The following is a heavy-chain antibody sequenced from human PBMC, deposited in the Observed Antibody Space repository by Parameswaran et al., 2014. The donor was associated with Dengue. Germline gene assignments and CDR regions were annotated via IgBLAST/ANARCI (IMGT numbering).Heavy chain of an antibody. CDR2: ISGSGGST. D-gene: IGHD1-26*01. V-gene: IGHV3-23*01. CDR3: AKEKSGSLLGDYFDY. J-gene: IGHJ4*02. Sequence: RWIRQSPGKGLEWVSTISGSGGSTYYADSVKGRFTISRDNSKKTLYLQMNSLRAEDTAVYYCAKEKSGSLLGDYFDYWGQGTLVTVSS.